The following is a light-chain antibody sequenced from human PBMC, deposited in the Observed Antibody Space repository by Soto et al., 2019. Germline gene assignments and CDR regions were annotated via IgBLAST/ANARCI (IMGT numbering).Light chain of an antibody. Sequence: EFVLTQSPGTLSLSPGERATLSCRASQTVRNNYLAWYQQKPGQAPRLLIYDASSRATGILDRFSGGGSGTEFTLTISRLEPEDVAVDYCQQFSSYPLTFGGGTKVDIK. CDR3: QQFSSYPLT. V-gene: IGKV3-20*01. J-gene: IGKJ4*01. CDR1: QTVRNNY. CDR2: DAS.